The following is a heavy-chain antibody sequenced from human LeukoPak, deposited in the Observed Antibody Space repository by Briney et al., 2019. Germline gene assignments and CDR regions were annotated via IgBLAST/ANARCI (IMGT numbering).Heavy chain of an antibody. V-gene: IGHV4-39*07. CDR2: IYYSGST. CDR1: GGSISSSSYY. Sequence: SETLSLTCTVSGGSISSSSYYWGWIRQPPGKGLEWIGSIYYSGSTYYNPSLKSRVTISVDTSKNQFSLKLSSVTAADTAVYYCARVKVYAMVNWFDPWGQGTLVTVSS. J-gene: IGHJ5*02. CDR3: ARVKVYAMVNWFDP. D-gene: IGHD2-8*01.